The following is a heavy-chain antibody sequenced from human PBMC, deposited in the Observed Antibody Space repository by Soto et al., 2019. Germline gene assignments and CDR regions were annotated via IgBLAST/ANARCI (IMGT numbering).Heavy chain of an antibody. Sequence: SETLSLTCSVSGASINNYYWSWIRQPPGKGLEWIGFVYYTGSTSTKYNPSLQSRVAMSVDSSKNQFSLKLTSMTAADTAIYYCAKYRRTDAEGYRLDFWGPGTLVTVSS. D-gene: IGHD5-12*01. CDR2: VYYTGSTST. CDR1: GASINNYY. V-gene: IGHV4-59*01. J-gene: IGHJ4*02. CDR3: AKYRRTDAEGYRLDF.